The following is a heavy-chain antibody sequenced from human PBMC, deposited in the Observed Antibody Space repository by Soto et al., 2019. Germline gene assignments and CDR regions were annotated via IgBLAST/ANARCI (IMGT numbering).Heavy chain of an antibody. CDR1: GFTFSDYY. Sequence: GGSLRLSCAASGFTFSDYYMTWIRQAPGKGLEWVSYITSSSSYTNYADSVRGRFTIFRDNAKSSLSLQMNSLRAEDTAVYYCARSRYSYDSSGPEYYFDYWGQGTLVTVSS. J-gene: IGHJ4*02. V-gene: IGHV3-11*06. CDR2: ITSSSSYT. D-gene: IGHD3-22*01. CDR3: ARSRYSYDSSGPEYYFDY.